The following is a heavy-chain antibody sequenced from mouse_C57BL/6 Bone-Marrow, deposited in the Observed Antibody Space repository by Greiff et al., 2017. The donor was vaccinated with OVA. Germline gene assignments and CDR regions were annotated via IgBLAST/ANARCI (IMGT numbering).Heavy chain of an antibody. Sequence: EVKLEESVAELVRPGASVKLSCTASGFNIKNTYMHWVKQRPEQGLEWIGRIDPANGNTKYAPKFQGKATITADTSSNTAYLQLSSLTSEDTAIYYCARGGVTAVVGNYFDYWGQGTTLTVSS. V-gene: IGHV14-3*01. CDR3: ARGGVTAVVGNYFDY. CDR2: IDPANGNT. J-gene: IGHJ2*01. CDR1: GFNIKNTY. D-gene: IGHD1-1*01.